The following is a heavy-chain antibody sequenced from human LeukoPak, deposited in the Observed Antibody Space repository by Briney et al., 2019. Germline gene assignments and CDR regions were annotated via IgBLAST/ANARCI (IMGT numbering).Heavy chain of an antibody. CDR3: AKDRGVATVKPYYFDY. V-gene: IGHV3-30*02. Sequence: PGGSLRLSCAASDFTFSSYGMHWVRQAPGKGLEWVAFIRYDGSNKYYADSVKGRFTISRDNSKNTLYLQMNSLRAEDTAVYYCAKDRGVATVKPYYFDYWGQGTLVTVSS. CDR2: IRYDGSNK. D-gene: IGHD5-12*01. J-gene: IGHJ4*02. CDR1: DFTFSSYG.